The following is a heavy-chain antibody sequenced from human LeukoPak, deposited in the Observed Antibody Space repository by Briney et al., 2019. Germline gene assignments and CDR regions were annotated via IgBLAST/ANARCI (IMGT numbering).Heavy chain of an antibody. Sequence: GGSLRLSCAASGFTFSTYAMSWVRQAPGKGLEWVSAISGSGGSTYYADSVKGRFTISRDNSRNTLFLQMSSLRAEDTAVYYCAGRGFGEAGFDHWGQGTLVTVSS. J-gene: IGHJ4*02. D-gene: IGHD3-10*01. CDR1: GFTFSTYA. CDR3: AGRGFGEAGFDH. CDR2: ISGSGGST. V-gene: IGHV3-23*01.